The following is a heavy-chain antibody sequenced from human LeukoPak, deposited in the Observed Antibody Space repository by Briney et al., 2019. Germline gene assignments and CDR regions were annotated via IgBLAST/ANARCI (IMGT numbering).Heavy chain of an antibody. Sequence: GGSLRLSCAASGFDFSTYAINWVRQAPGKGLEWVSSISTTSTYIFYADSLKGRFTISRDNAKNSVYLQMDSLRPEDTAVYYCSRDRLGGLDYWGQGTLVTVSS. CDR3: SRDRLGGLDY. V-gene: IGHV3-21*01. CDR1: GFDFSTYA. J-gene: IGHJ4*02. CDR2: ISTTSTYI. D-gene: IGHD5-12*01.